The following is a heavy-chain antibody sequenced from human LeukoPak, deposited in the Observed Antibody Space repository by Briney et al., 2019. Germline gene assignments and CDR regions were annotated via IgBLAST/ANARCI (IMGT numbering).Heavy chain of an antibody. Sequence: SVKVSCKASGGTFSSYAINWVRQAPGQGLEWMGGIIPIFGTANYAQKFQGRVTITADESTSTAYMELGSLRYEDTAVYYCARATGGDYAIDYWGQGTLVTVSS. CDR3: ARATGGDYAIDY. CDR1: GGTFSSYA. V-gene: IGHV1-69*13. J-gene: IGHJ4*02. D-gene: IGHD4-17*01. CDR2: IIPIFGTA.